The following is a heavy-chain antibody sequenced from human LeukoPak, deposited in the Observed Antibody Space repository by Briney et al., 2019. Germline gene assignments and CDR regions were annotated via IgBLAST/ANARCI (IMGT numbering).Heavy chain of an antibody. CDR2: INHSGRT. CDR1: GGSLSDYF. D-gene: IGHD2-2*01. J-gene: IGHJ6*02. V-gene: IGHV4-34*01. CDR3: ARDVVVVPAAIHYGMDV. Sequence: YPSETLSLTCAVYGGSLSDYFWGWIRQPPGKGLEWIGEINHSGRTYYNPSLKSRVTISVDTSQNQFSLNLSSVTAADTAVYYCARDVVVVPAAIHYGMDVWGQGTTVTVSS.